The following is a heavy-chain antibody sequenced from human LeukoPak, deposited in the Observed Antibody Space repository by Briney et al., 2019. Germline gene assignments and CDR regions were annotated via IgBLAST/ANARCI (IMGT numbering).Heavy chain of an antibody. J-gene: IGHJ6*02. V-gene: IGHV3-7*01. CDR3: ARERLGYCSSTSCYYYGMDV. CDR2: IMQDGSEK. D-gene: IGHD2-2*01. Sequence: PGGSLRLSCAASGFTYSSYWMSWVRQAPGKGLEWVANIMQDGSEKYYVDSVKGRFTISRDNAKNSLYLQMNSLRAEDTAVYYCARERLGYCSSTSCYYYGMDVWGQGTTVTVSS. CDR1: GFTYSSYW.